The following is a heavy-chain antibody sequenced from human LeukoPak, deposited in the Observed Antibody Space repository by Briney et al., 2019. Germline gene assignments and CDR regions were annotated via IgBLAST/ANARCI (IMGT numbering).Heavy chain of an antibody. CDR1: GFTFSSYW. V-gene: IGHV3-7*01. Sequence: GGSLRLSCAASGFTFSSYWMSWVRQAPGKGLEWVANIKQDGSEKYYVDSVKGRFTISRDNAKNSLYLQMNSLRAEDTAVYYCARAMVDYYYYYMDVWGKGTTVTVSS. CDR3: ARAMVDYYYYYMDV. CDR2: IKQDGSEK. J-gene: IGHJ6*03. D-gene: IGHD3-10*01.